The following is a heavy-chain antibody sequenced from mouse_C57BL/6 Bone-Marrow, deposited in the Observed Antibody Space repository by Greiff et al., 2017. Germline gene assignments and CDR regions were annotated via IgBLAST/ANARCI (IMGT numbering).Heavy chain of an antibody. CDR1: GFTFSDYY. CDR2: ISNGGGST. J-gene: IGHJ3*01. Sequence: EVMLVESGGGLVQPGGSLKLSCAASGFTFSDYYMYWVRQTPEKRLEWVAYISNGGGSTYYPDTVKGRFTISRDNAKNTLYLQMSRLKSEDTAMYYCARHLYYSNYGFAYWGQGTLVTVSA. V-gene: IGHV5-12*01. D-gene: IGHD2-5*01. CDR3: ARHLYYSNYGFAY.